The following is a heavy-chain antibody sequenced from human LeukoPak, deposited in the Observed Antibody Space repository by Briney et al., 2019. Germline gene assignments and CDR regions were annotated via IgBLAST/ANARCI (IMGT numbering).Heavy chain of an antibody. CDR2: ISYDGSNK. V-gene: IGHV3-30*18. CDR1: GFTFSSYG. D-gene: IGHD3-3*01. CDR3: AKEFQRLVSFDY. J-gene: IGHJ4*02. Sequence: GRSLRLSCAASGFTFSSYGMHWVRQAPGKGPEWVAVISYDGSNKYYGDSVKGRFTISRDNSKNTLYLQMSSLRVEDTAVYYCAKEFQRLVSFDYCGQGILVTVSS.